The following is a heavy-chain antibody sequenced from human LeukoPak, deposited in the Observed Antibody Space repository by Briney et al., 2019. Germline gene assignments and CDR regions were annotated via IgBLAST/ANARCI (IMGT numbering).Heavy chain of an antibody. D-gene: IGHD4-11*01. CDR2: IYYSGST. CDR3: ARAPIPYRSRTDYRFDP. CDR1: GGSISSGGYS. Sequence: SETLSLTCAVSGGSISSGGYSWSWIRQPPGKGLEWIGYIYYSGSTNYNPSLKSRVTISLDTSKSQFSLKLTSVTAADTAVYYCARAPIPYRSRTDYRFDPWGQGTLVTVAS. V-gene: IGHV4-61*08. J-gene: IGHJ5*02.